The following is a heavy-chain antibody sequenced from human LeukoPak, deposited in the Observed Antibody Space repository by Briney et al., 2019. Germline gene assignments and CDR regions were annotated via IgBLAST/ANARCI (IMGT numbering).Heavy chain of an antibody. V-gene: IGHV4-39*01. CDR2: IYYSGST. D-gene: IGHD6-13*01. Sequence: NPSETLSLTCTVSGGSISSSSYYWGWIRQPPGKGLESIGSIYYSGSTYYNPSLKSRVTISVDTSKNQFSLKLSSVTAADTAVYYCATQSIAAVGYWGQGTLVTVSS. CDR1: GGSISSSSYY. J-gene: IGHJ4*02. CDR3: ATQSIAAVGY.